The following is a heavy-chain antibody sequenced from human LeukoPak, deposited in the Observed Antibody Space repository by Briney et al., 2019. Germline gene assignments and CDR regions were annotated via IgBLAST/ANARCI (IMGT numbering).Heavy chain of an antibody. V-gene: IGHV1-46*01. CDR3: ARAPANKYDSRLPEDY. Sequence: ASVKVSCKASGYTFTGYYMHWVRQAPGQGLEWMGIINPSDGTTSYAQKFRGRVTLTRDTSTSTVYMELSSLRSEDTAVYYCARAPANKYDSRLPEDYWGQGTLVTVSS. D-gene: IGHD3-22*01. CDR2: INPSDGTT. J-gene: IGHJ4*02. CDR1: GYTFTGYY.